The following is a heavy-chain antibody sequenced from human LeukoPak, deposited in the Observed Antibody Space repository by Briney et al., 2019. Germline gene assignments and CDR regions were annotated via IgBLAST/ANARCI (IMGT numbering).Heavy chain of an antibody. CDR2: ISYDGSNK. Sequence: GGSLRLSCAASGFTFSSYGMHWVRQAPGKGLEWVAVISYDGSNKYYADSVKGRFTISRDNSKNTLYLQMNSLRAEDTAVYYCVAEGNSFDYWGQGTLVTGSS. J-gene: IGHJ4*02. CDR1: GFTFSSYG. V-gene: IGHV3-30*03. D-gene: IGHD4-23*01. CDR3: VAEGNSFDY.